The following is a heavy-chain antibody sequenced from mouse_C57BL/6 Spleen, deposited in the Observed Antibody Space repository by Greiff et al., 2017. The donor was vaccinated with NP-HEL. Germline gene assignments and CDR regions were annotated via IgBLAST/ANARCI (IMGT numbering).Heavy chain of an antibody. CDR1: GYTFTSYW. V-gene: IGHV1-52*01. D-gene: IGHD2-2*01. CDR2: IDPSDSET. J-gene: IGHJ2*01. CDR3: ARSTMVTAYFDY. Sequence: QVQLQQPGAELVRPGSSVKLSCKASGYTFTSYWMHWVKQRPVQGLEWIGNIDPSDSETTYNQQFKDKATLTVDKSYSTAYMQLSRLTSEDSAVKYGARSTMVTAYFDYWGQGTTLTVSS.